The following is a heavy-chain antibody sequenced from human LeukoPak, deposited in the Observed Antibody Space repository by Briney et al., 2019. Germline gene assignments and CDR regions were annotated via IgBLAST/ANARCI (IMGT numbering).Heavy chain of an antibody. CDR1: GGTFRNYP. J-gene: IGHJ4*02. Sequence: SVKVSCKASGGTFRNYPISWVRQAPGQGLEWMGGILPIFRMTNYAEKFQGRVTITADESTTTAYLELNSLRSEDTAVYYCAICSSTWSGDRPDSWGQGSLVTVS. CDR2: ILPIFRMT. D-gene: IGHD2-2*01. CDR3: AICSSTWSGDRPDS. V-gene: IGHV1-69*01.